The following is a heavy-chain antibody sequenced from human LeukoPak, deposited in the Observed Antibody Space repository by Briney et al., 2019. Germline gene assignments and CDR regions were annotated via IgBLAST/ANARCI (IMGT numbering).Heavy chain of an antibody. V-gene: IGHV4-4*07. CDR3: ARGPYSYDSSGAFDI. CDR1: GVSISAYF. Sequence: SETLSLTCSVSGVSISAYFWSWIRQPAGKGLEWIGRISSSGSTNYNPSLKSRVTISVDTSKNQFSLKLSSVTAADTAVYFCARGPYSYDSSGAFDIWGQGTMVTVSS. CDR2: ISSSGST. J-gene: IGHJ3*02. D-gene: IGHD3-22*01.